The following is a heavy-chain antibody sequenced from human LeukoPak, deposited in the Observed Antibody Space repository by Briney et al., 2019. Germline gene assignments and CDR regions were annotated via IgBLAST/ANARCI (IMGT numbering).Heavy chain of an antibody. CDR3: ARSTPSLDS. J-gene: IGHJ4*02. CDR2: LKQDESEK. CDR1: GFTFSNYW. V-gene: IGHV3-7*01. Sequence: GGSLRLSCAASGFTFSNYWMTWVRQAPGKGLEWVANLKQDESEKYYLDSVKGRFTISRDNAKKSLFLQMNSLRAEDTAVYYCARSTPSLDSWGQGTLVTVSS. D-gene: IGHD5/OR15-5a*01.